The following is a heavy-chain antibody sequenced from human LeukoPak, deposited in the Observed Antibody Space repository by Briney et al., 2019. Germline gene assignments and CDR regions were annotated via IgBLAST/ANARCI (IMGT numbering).Heavy chain of an antibody. J-gene: IGHJ6*02. V-gene: IGHV4-4*07. CDR2: IYTSAST. Sequence: RIYTSASTNYNPSLKIRVTMSVDTSKNQFSLKLSSVTAADTAVYYCARDPYHYYYYGMDVWGQGTTVTVSS. CDR3: ARDPYHYYYYGMDV.